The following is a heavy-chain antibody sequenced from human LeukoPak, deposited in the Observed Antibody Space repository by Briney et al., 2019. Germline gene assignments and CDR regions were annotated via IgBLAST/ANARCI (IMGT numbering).Heavy chain of an antibody. CDR2: VSYSGTR. V-gene: IGHV4-39*02. CDR3: ARKSFDAFDI. Sequence: SDTHSLTCVVSGGSINNINYNWGWIRQPPGKGLEWIGTVSYSGTRYYSPSLRGRLTMSVDTSKNHLSLRLNSVSAADTAVYYCARKSFDAFDIWGQGTLVTVSS. J-gene: IGHJ3*02. CDR1: GGSINNINYN. D-gene: IGHD2/OR15-2a*01.